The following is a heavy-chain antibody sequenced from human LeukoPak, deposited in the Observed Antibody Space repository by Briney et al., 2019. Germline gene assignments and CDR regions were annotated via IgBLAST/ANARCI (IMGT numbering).Heavy chain of an antibody. V-gene: IGHV4-39*01. J-gene: IGHJ2*01. D-gene: IGHD6-19*01. CDR1: GGSISSSSYY. CDR3: ARRPGSGWYGRYFDL. CDR2: IYYSGST. Sequence: SETLSLTCTVSGGSISSSSYYWGWIRQPPGKGLEWIGSIYYSGSTYYNPSLKSRVTISVDTSKNQFSLKLSSVTAADTAVYYCARRPGSGWYGRYFDLWGRGTLVTVSS.